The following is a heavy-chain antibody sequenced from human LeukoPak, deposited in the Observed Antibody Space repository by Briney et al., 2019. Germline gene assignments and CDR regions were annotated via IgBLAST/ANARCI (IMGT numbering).Heavy chain of an antibody. J-gene: IGHJ4*02. D-gene: IGHD6-19*01. V-gene: IGHV3-72*01. CDR3: ARRASGGWCFDY. CDR1: GFTFSDYY. CDR2: IRNKADSYTT. Sequence: PGGSLRLSCTASGFTFSDYYMDWVRQAPGKGLEWVGRIRNKADSYTTEYAASVKGRFTISRDDSKNSLYLQISSLKTEDTAVYYCARRASGGWCFDYWGQGTLVTVSS.